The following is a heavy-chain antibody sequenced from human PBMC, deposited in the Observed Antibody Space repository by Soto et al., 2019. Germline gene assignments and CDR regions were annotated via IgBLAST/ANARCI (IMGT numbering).Heavy chain of an antibody. J-gene: IGHJ6*02. Sequence: SETLSLTCGVYGGSFSGYYWTWIRQPPGKGLEWIGEIHYSGSTNYNPSLKSRVTISADTSKNQFSLKLSSVTAADTALYYCARLRRVAAPLYGVDVWGQGTTVTVSS. CDR2: IHYSGST. CDR3: ARLRRVAAPLYGVDV. CDR1: GGSFSGYY. D-gene: IGHD6-13*01. V-gene: IGHV4-34*01.